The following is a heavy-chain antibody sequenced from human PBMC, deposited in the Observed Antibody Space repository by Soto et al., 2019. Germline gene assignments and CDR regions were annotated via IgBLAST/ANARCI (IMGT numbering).Heavy chain of an antibody. V-gene: IGHV1-18*01. D-gene: IGHD2-2*01. CDR1: GYTFTSYG. CDR3: ARDRSPAPPSYGMDV. Sequence: GASVKVSCKASGYTFTSYGISWGRQAPGQGLEWMGWISAYNGNTNYAQKLQGRVTMTTDTSTSTAYMELNSLRAEDTAIYYCARDRSPAPPSYGMDVWGQGTTVTVSS. CDR2: ISAYNGNT. J-gene: IGHJ6*02.